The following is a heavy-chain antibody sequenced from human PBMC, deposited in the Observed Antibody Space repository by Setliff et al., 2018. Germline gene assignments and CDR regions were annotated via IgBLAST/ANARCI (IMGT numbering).Heavy chain of an antibody. CDR3: IDGRNGAWGVY. CDR1: GFDFKTHW. CDR2: IKEDGSQR. Sequence: GSLRLSCAASGFDFKTHWMDWARQAPGKGLEWVANIKEDGSQRNYVDSVKGRFTISRDNAKNSIYLQMDSLRVEDTAVYYCIDGRNGAWGVYWGQGTLVTVSS. V-gene: IGHV3-7*01. J-gene: IGHJ4*02. D-gene: IGHD4-17*01.